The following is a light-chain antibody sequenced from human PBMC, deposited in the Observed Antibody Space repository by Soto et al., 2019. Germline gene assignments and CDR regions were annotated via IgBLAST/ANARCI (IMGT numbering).Light chain of an antibody. V-gene: IGKV1-33*01. CDR3: QRYGNLPPYT. CDR2: DAS. J-gene: IGKJ2*01. Sequence: DIPMTQSPSSLSASVGDRVTITCQASQDITNFLNWYQQKPGKAPKLLIYDASNLKTGVPSRFSGGGSGTDFTFTITSLQPEDIATYYCQRYGNLPPYTFGQGTKLEIK. CDR1: QDITNF.